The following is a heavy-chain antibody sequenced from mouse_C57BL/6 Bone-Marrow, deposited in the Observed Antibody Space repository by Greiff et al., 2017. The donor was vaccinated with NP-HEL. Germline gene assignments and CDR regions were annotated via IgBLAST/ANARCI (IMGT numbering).Heavy chain of an antibody. V-gene: IGHV1-81*01. J-gene: IGHJ3*01. D-gene: IGHD2-1*01. CDR3: ARSGGNYVRFAY. Sequence: QVQLKQSGAELARPGASVKLSCQASCYTFTSSGISWVKQRTGPGLEWIGEIYPRSGNTYYNEKFKGKATLTADKSSSTAYMELRSLTSEDSAVYFCARSGGNYVRFAYWGQGTLVTVSA. CDR1: CYTFTSSG. CDR2: IYPRSGNT.